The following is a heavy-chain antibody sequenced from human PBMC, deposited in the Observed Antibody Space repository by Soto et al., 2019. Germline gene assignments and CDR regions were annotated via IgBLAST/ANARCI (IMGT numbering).Heavy chain of an antibody. Sequence: QVQLVESGGGVVQPGRSLRLSCAASGFTFSSFGMHWVRQGPGKGLEWVAAISYDGSNKYYADSVKGRFTISRDNSKNTLYVHMNSLRAEDTAVYYCAKGLWFGESPDYWGQGTLVTVSS. CDR2: ISYDGSNK. D-gene: IGHD3-10*01. V-gene: IGHV3-30*18. CDR1: GFTFSSFG. CDR3: AKGLWFGESPDY. J-gene: IGHJ4*02.